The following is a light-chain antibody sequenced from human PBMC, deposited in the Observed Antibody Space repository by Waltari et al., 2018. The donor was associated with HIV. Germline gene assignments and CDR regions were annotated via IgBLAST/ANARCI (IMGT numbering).Light chain of an antibody. CDR1: ALSYTS. V-gene: IGLV3-25*03. J-gene: IGLJ2*01. Sequence: LTQPPPVSSSPGQSAGTTYSGDALSYTSSYRYQQKAGQTPVLVIFNDTKRRSGIPARCSASSSGTTVTLTITSVEQEDDAEYYYRSSYTTATHVLFGGGTKLTVL. CDR3: RSSYTTATHVL. CDR2: NDT.